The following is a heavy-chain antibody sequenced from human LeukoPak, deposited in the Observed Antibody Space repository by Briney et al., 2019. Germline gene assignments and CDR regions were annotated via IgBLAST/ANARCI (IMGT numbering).Heavy chain of an antibody. V-gene: IGHV1-2*02. CDR2: NNPNSGGT. Sequence: ASVKVSCKASGYTFTGYYMHWVRQAPGQGLEWMGWNNPNSGGTNYAQKFQGRVTMTRDTSISTAYMELSRLRSDDTAVYYCARVIGDFWSGYSFDYWGQGTLVTVSS. D-gene: IGHD3-3*01. J-gene: IGHJ4*02. CDR1: GYTFTGYY. CDR3: ARVIGDFWSGYSFDY.